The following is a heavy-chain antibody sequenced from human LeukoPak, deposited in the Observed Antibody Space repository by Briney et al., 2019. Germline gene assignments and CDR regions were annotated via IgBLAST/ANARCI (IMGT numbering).Heavy chain of an antibody. V-gene: IGHV4-59*01. J-gene: IGHJ6*02. CDR2: IYYSGST. Sequence: SETLSLTCTVSGGSISSYYWSWIRQPPGKGLEWIGYIYYSGSTNYNPSLKSRVTISVDTSKNQFSLKLSSVTAADTAVYYCARGGTNYYYYGMDVWGQWTTVTVSS. CDR3: ARGGTNYYYYGMDV. D-gene: IGHD2-15*01. CDR1: GGSISSYY.